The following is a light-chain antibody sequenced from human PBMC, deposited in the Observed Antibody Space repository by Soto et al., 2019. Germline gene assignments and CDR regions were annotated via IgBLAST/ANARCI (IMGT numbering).Light chain of an antibody. J-gene: IGLJ1*01. Sequence: QSALTQPPSASGSPGQSVTISCTGTSSDVGAYDFVSWYQHHPGKAPRLIIYEVVQRPSGVADRFSGSKSGNTASLTVSGLQAADEADYFCKSYAGSNTYVFGSGTKVTVL. CDR1: SSDVGAYDF. CDR3: KSYAGSNTYV. CDR2: EVV. V-gene: IGLV2-8*01.